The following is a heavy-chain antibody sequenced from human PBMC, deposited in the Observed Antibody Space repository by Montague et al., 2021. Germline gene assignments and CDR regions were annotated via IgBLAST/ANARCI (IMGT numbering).Heavy chain of an antibody. J-gene: IGHJ2*01. D-gene: IGHD2-21*02. V-gene: IGHV4-59*01. CDR2: IHYSGST. Sequence: SETLSLTCVVSGASINSYYWSWIRQPPGKGLECIGYIHYSGSTNYNPSLKSRVTLSLDTSKNQISLKLNYVTAADTAVYYCARFHYGHVTFDLWGRGTLVTVSS. CDR3: ARFHYGHVTFDL. CDR1: GASINSYY.